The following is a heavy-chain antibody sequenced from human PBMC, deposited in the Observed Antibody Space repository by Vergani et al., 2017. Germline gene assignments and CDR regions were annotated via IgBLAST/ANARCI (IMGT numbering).Heavy chain of an antibody. CDR1: GGSISSSSYY. V-gene: IGHV4-39*01. CDR3: ARHRVRSRGWYDPFDD. CDR2: IYYSGST. J-gene: IGHJ4*02. D-gene: IGHD6-19*01. Sequence: QLQLQESGPGLVKPSETLSLTCTVSGGSISSSSYYWGWIRQPPGKGLEWIGSIYYSGSTYYNPSLKSRVTISVDTSKNQFSLKLSSVTAADTAVYYCARHRVRSRGWYDPFDDGGQGTLVTVSS.